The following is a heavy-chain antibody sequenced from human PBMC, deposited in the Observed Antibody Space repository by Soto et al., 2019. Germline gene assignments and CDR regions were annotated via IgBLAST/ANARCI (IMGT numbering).Heavy chain of an antibody. Sequence: ASVKVSCKASGYTFTSYDINWVRQATGQGLEWMGWMNPNSGNTGYAQKFQGRVTMTRNTSISTAYMELSSLRSEDTAVYYCARARSFYCSGGSCYYVSFGGQGTLVPVSS. J-gene: IGHJ4*02. V-gene: IGHV1-8*01. D-gene: IGHD2-15*01. CDR3: ARARSFYCSGGSCYYVSF. CDR1: GYTFTSYD. CDR2: MNPNSGNT.